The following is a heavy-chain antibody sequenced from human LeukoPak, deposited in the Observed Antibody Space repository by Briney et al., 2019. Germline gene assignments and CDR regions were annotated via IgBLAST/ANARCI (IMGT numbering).Heavy chain of an antibody. CDR1: GDSVSSQNGA. Sequence: SQTLSLTCDVSGDSVSSQNGAWNWVRQSPSRGLEWLGRTYYRSKWYVDYAESVEGRISISQDTSKNQYSPHLNSVTPEDTAVYYCARDLGNTGWHTFDYWGQGTLVTVSS. V-gene: IGHV6-1*01. CDR2: TYYRSKWYV. J-gene: IGHJ4*02. CDR3: ARDLGNTGWHTFDY. D-gene: IGHD6-19*01.